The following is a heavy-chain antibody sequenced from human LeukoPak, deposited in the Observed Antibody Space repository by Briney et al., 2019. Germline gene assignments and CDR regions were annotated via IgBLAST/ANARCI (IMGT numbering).Heavy chain of an antibody. CDR3: ARDGPPAGAGDFDY. V-gene: IGHV3-48*01. Sequence: PGGSLRLSCAASGFSTSTYSMGWVRPAPGKGLEWVSYIGSTSIYADSVKGRFTISRDNAKNSLYLQMNSLRAEDTAVYYCARDGPPAGAGDFDYWGQGTPVTVSS. CDR2: IGSTSI. D-gene: IGHD2-2*01. J-gene: IGHJ4*02. CDR1: GFSTSTYS.